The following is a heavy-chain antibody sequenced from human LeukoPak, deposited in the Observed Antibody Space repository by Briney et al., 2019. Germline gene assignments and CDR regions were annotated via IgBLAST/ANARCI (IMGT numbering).Heavy chain of an antibody. D-gene: IGHD2-2*01. Sequence: PSETLSLTCTVSGGSISSYYWSWIRQPPGKGLEWIGYIYYSGSTNYNPSLKSRVTISVDTSKNQFSLELSSVTAADTAVYYCARDVGSSNWFDPWGQGTLVTVSS. V-gene: IGHV4-59*01. J-gene: IGHJ5*02. CDR1: GGSISSYY. CDR2: IYYSGST. CDR3: ARDVGSSNWFDP.